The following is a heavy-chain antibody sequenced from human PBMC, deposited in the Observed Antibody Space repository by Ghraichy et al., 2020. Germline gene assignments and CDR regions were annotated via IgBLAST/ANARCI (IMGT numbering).Heavy chain of an antibody. CDR2: INEDGTRV. D-gene: IGHD6-19*01. V-gene: IGHV3-7*01. Sequence: GGSLRLSCAASGFTFSSFWMTWVRQAPGKGLEWVAHINEDGTRVDYVDSVKGRVTISRDNAKNSLYLQINSVRAEDTALYYCARDGWGNLLDHWGQGTLVTVSS. CDR3: ARDGWGNLLDH. CDR1: GFTFSSFW. J-gene: IGHJ4*02.